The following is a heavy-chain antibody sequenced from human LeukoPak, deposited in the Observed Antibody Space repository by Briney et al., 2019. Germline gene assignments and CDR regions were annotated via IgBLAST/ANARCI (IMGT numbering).Heavy chain of an antibody. CDR2: ISYDGSNK. V-gene: IGHV3-30-3*01. J-gene: IGHJ6*01. D-gene: IGHD2-15*01. CDR1: AFTFSSYA. CDR3: ARDIVGFVAATRAGLYHDGIDV. Sequence: PGRCLRLSCAAAAFTFSSYAMHGVRQAPGKGLGRVAVISYDGSNKYTADSVKGRFTISRDNSKNTPYLQMNRRTAEDTALYYLARDIVGFVAATRAGLYHDGIDVWGQGTPVTVSS.